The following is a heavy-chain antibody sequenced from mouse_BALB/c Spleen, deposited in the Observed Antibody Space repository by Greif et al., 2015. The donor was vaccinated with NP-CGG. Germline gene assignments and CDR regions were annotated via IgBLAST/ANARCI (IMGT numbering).Heavy chain of an antibody. J-gene: IGHJ3*01. CDR3: ARDWFAY. CDR1: GFTFSSYG. Sequence: EVMLVESGGGLVQPGGSLKLSCAASGFTFSSYGMSWVRQTPDKRLELVATINSNGGSTYYPDSVKGRFTISRDNAKNTLYLQMSSLKSEDTAMYYCARDWFAYWGQGALVTVSA. V-gene: IGHV5-6-3*01. CDR2: INSNGGST.